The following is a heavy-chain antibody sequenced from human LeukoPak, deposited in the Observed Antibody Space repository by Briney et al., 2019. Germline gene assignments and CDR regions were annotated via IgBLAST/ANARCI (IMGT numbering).Heavy chain of an antibody. CDR1: GFTFDDYG. D-gene: IGHD4-17*01. Sequence: PGGSLRLSCAASGFTFDDYGMSWVCQAPGKGLEWVSGINWNGGSTGYADSVKGRFTISRDNAKNSLYLQMNSLRAEDTALYYCAREGNYGDYWGAFDYWGQGTLVTVSS. V-gene: IGHV3-20*04. CDR2: INWNGGST. CDR3: AREGNYGDYWGAFDY. J-gene: IGHJ4*02.